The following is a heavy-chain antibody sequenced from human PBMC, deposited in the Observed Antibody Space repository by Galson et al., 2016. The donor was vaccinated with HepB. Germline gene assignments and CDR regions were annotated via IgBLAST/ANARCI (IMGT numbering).Heavy chain of an antibody. CDR1: GYTFSSYG. CDR3: VSAPEVVWENWFHP. D-gene: IGHD2-15*01. J-gene: IGHJ5*02. V-gene: IGHV1-69*13. CDR2: VIPIFPTP. Sequence: SVKVSCKASGYTFSSYGISWVRQAPGQGLEWLGGVIPIFPTPNYAQKFQGRVTMTADDSTSTAYMELSSLRSEDTAVYSCVSAPEVVWENWFHPWGKGTLVTVCS.